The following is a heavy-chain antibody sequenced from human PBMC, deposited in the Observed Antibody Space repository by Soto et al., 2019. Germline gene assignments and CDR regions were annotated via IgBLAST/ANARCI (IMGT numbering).Heavy chain of an antibody. CDR3: ARWGNDAFDI. Sequence: PGGSLRLSCTASGFTFSGYSMNWVRQAPGKGLEWVSYISSSSSTIYYADSVKGRFTISRDNAKNSLYLQMNSLRAEDTAVYYCARWGNDAFDIWGQGTMVAVSS. CDR1: GFTFSGYS. V-gene: IGHV3-48*01. J-gene: IGHJ3*02. D-gene: IGHD3-16*01. CDR2: ISSSSSTI.